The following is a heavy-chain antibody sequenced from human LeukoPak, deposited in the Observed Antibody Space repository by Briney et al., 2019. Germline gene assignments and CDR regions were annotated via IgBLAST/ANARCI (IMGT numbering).Heavy chain of an antibody. Sequence: SETLSLTCTVSGGSIGSHYWSWVRQPPGEGLEWIGYIYYSGTTSYNPSLKSRVTISVDTSKNQFSLKLSSVTAADTAVYYCARDYYDSRGEAFDIWGLGTMVTVSS. CDR3: ARDYYDSRGEAFDI. CDR2: IYYSGTT. D-gene: IGHD3-22*01. J-gene: IGHJ3*02. V-gene: IGHV4-59*11. CDR1: GGSIGSHY.